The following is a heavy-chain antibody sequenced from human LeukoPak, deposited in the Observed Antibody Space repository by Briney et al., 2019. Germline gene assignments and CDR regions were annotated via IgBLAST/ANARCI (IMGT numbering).Heavy chain of an antibody. Sequence: SETLSLTCIVADGSISSYYWSWIRQPPGKGLEWIGYICYSGSTNYNPSLKSRVTISVDTSKNQFSLKLSSVTAADTAVYYCASGATSWAHMDVWGKGTTVTVSS. CDR3: ASGATSWAHMDV. CDR2: ICYSGST. CDR1: DGSISSYY. J-gene: IGHJ6*03. D-gene: IGHD3-16*01. V-gene: IGHV4-59*01.